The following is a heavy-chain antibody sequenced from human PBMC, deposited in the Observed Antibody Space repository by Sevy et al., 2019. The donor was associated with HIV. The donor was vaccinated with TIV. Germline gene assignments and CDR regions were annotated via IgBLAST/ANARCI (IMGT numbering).Heavy chain of an antibody. Sequence: GGSLRLSCTAAGFTFSGYTMNWVRQAPGKGLEWISSISSTSSYIEYADSVKGRFTISRDNAKNSLYLQMNSLTAEDTAASFCVRATYISGSDYFDYWGQGTLVTVSS. CDR1: GFTFSGYT. J-gene: IGHJ4*02. CDR2: ISSTSSYI. V-gene: IGHV3-21*03. CDR3: VRATYISGSDYFDY. D-gene: IGHD5-18*01.